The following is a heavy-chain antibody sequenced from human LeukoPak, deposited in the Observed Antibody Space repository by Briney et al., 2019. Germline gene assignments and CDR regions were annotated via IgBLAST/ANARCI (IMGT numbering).Heavy chain of an antibody. V-gene: IGHV3-23*01. CDR1: GFTFSSYA. CDR2: ISGSGGST. Sequence: GGSLRLSCAASGFTFSSYAMSWVRQAPGKGLEWVSAISGSGGSTYYADSVKGRFTISRDNSKNTLCLQMNSLRAEDTAVYYCANSLNYDFWSGYSSFDYWGQGTLVTVSS. J-gene: IGHJ4*02. CDR3: ANSLNYDFWSGYSSFDY. D-gene: IGHD3-3*01.